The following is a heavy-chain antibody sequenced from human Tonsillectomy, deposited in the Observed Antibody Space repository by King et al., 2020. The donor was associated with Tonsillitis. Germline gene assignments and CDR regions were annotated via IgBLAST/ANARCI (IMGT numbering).Heavy chain of an antibody. V-gene: IGHV1-18*01. CDR1: GYTFTSYG. CDR3: ARDLGEEEMTTFDY. J-gene: IGHJ4*02. D-gene: IGHD5-24*01. Sequence: QLVQSGAEVKKPGASVKVSCKASGYTFTSYGISWVRQAPGQGLEWMGGISGYNGNTNYAQKLQGRVTMTTDTSTSTAYMELRGLRSDATAVYYCARDLGEEEMTTFDYWGQGSLVTVSS. CDR2: ISGYNGNT.